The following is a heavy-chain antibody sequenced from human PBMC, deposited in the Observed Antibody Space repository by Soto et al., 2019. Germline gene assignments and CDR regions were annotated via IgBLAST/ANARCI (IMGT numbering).Heavy chain of an antibody. D-gene: IGHD3-10*01. CDR2: ISHSGPR. V-gene: IGHV4-59*01. Sequence: SETLSLTCSVSGVSISSGYCTWIRQSPGKGLEWIGYISHSGPRHCRASLQSRLTMSVGTSKNQFSLNLTSVTAADTAIYYCATSNPTCPGCYSWGQGTLVTVSS. CDR1: GVSISSGY. CDR3: ATSNPTCPGCYS. J-gene: IGHJ5*02.